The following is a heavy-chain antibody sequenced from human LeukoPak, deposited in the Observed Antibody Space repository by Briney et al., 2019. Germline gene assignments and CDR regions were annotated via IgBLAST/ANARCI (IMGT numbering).Heavy chain of an antibody. D-gene: IGHD3-3*01. Sequence: GGSLRLSCAASGFTFSSYSMNWVRQAPRKGLEWVSSSSSSSSYIYYADSVKGRFTISRDNAKNSLYLQMNSLRAEDTAVYYCARVYDFWSGYYHDAFDIWGQGTMVTVSS. J-gene: IGHJ3*02. CDR2: SSSSSSYI. CDR3: ARVYDFWSGYYHDAFDI. CDR1: GFTFSSYS. V-gene: IGHV3-21*01.